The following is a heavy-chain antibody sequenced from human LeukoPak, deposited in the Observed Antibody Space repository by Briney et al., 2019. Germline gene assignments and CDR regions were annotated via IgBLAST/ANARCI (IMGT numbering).Heavy chain of an antibody. D-gene: IGHD6-19*01. CDR3: ARVVDSSGWYVAFDI. CDR1: GYTFTSYG. CDR2: ISAYNGNT. J-gene: IGHJ3*02. V-gene: IGHV1-18*01. Sequence: ASVKVSCKASGYTFTSYGISWVRQAPGQGPEWMGWISAYNGNTNYAQKLQGRVTTTTDTSTSTAYMELRSLRSDDTAVYYCARVVDSSGWYVAFDIWGQGTMVTVSS.